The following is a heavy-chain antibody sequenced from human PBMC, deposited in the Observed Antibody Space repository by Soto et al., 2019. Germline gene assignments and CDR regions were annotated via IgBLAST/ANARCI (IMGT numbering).Heavy chain of an antibody. V-gene: IGHV4-34*01. CDR2: INHSGST. Sequence: PSETLSLTCAVYGGSFSGYYWSWIRQPPGKGLEWIGEINHSGSTNYNPSLKSRVTISVDTSKNQFSLKLSSVTAADTAVYYCARGGRLTTSDGVFDYWGQGTLVTVSS. J-gene: IGHJ4*02. CDR1: GGSFSGYY. CDR3: ARGGRLTTSDGVFDY. D-gene: IGHD1-1*01.